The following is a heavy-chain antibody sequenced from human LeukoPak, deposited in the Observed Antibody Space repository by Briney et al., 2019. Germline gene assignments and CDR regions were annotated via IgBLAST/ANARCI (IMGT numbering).Heavy chain of an antibody. V-gene: IGHV4-34*01. D-gene: IGHD3-3*01. CDR3: ARLLRDNYDFWSDYYTIPDY. CDR1: GGSISSVDYY. Sequence: SETLSLTCTVSGGSISSVDYYWSWIRQPPGKGLEWIGEINHRGSTNYNPSLQSRVTISVDTSKNQFSLKVRSVSAADTAVYYCARLLRDNYDFWSDYYTIPDYWSQGSLVTVSS. J-gene: IGHJ4*02. CDR2: INHRGST.